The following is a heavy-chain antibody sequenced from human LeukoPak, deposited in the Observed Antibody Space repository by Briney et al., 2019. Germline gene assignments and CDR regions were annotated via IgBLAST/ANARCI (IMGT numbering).Heavy chain of an antibody. D-gene: IGHD6-13*01. CDR3: ARVKGAAAGLGAFDI. CDR2: INPSGGST. CDR1: GYTFTSYY. J-gene: IGHJ3*02. V-gene: IGHV1-46*01. Sequence: GASVKVPCKASGYTFTSYYMHWVRQAPGQGLEWMGIINPSGGSTSYAQKFQGRVTMTRDTSTSTVYMELSSLRSEDTAVYYCARVKGAAAGLGAFDIWGQGTMVTVSS.